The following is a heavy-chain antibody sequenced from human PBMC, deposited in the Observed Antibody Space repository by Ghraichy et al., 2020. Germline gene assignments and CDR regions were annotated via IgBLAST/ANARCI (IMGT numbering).Heavy chain of an antibody. CDR3: ARWQGNSYGNILYYYYYYYMDV. V-gene: IGHV1-18*01. CDR1: GYTFTSYG. J-gene: IGHJ6*03. Sequence: ASVKVSCKASGYTFTSYGISWVRQAPGQGLEWMGWISAYNGNTNYAQKLQGRVTMTTDTSTSTAYMELRSLRSDDTAVYYCARWQGNSYGNILYYYYYYYMDVWGKGTTVTVSS. CDR2: ISAYNGNT. D-gene: IGHD5-18*01.